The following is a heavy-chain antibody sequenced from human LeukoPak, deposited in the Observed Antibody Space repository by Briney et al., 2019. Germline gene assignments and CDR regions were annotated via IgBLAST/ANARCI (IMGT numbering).Heavy chain of an antibody. CDR2: INPNSGGT. CDR3: ARDWGYCSGGSCYFDAFDI. Sequence: ASVKVSCKASGGTFSSYDISWVRQAPGQGLEWMGWINPNSGGTNYAQKFQGRVTMTRDTSISTAYMELSRLRSDDTAVYYCARDWGYCSGGSCYFDAFDIWGQGTMVTVSS. J-gene: IGHJ3*02. D-gene: IGHD2-15*01. CDR1: GGTFSSYD. V-gene: IGHV1-2*02.